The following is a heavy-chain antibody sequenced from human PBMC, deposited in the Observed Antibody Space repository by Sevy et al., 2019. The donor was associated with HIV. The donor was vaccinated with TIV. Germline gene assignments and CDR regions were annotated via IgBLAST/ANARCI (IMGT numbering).Heavy chain of an antibody. V-gene: IGHV3-30*18. Sequence: GGSLRLSCAASGFTFSSYGMHWVRQAPGKGLEWVAVISYDGSNKYYADSVKGRFTISRDNSKNTLYLQMNSLRAEDTAVYYCAKVILRVAGTRGYFDYWGQGTLVTVSS. CDR1: GFTFSSYG. CDR3: AKVILRVAGTRGYFDY. J-gene: IGHJ4*02. D-gene: IGHD6-19*01. CDR2: ISYDGSNK.